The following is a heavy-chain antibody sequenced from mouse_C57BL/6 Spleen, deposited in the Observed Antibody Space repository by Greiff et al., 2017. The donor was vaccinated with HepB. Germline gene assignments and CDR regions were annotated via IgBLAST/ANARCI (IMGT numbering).Heavy chain of an antibody. CDR2: INPNNGGT. J-gene: IGHJ1*03. CDR1: GYTFTDYY. Sequence: VQLQQSGPELVKPGASVKISCKASGYTFTDYYMNWVKQSHGKSLEWIGDINPNNGGTSYNQKLKGKATLTVDKSSSTAYMELRSLTSEDSAVYYCARGEDYGSSSYWYFDVWGTGTTVTVSS. V-gene: IGHV1-26*01. D-gene: IGHD1-1*01. CDR3: ARGEDYGSSSYWYFDV.